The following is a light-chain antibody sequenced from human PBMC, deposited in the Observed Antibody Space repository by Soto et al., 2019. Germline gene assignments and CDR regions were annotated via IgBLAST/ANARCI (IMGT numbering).Light chain of an antibody. CDR3: QQSGSSQIT. V-gene: IGKV3-20*01. CDR1: QSVSSSY. CDR2: GAS. Sequence: EIVLTQSPGPLSLSPGERATLSCRASQSVSSSYLAWYQQKPGQAPRLLIYGASSRATGIPDRFSGSGSGTDFTLTISRLEPEDVAVYYCQQSGSSQITFGQGTLLEIK. J-gene: IGKJ5*01.